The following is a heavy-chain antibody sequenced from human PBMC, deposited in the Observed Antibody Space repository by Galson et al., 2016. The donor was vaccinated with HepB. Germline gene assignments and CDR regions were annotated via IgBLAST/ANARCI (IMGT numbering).Heavy chain of an antibody. J-gene: IGHJ4*02. D-gene: IGHD4-23*01. CDR1: GFSFSSYA. CDR2: ISYDGSNK. V-gene: IGHV3-30*04. CDR3: ARDPLRTVVAPLFDY. Sequence: SLRLSCAASGFSFSSYAMHWVRQAPGKGLEWVAVISYDGSNKYYADSVKGRFTISRDNSKNTLYLKMNSLSAEDTAVYYCARDPLRTVVAPLFDYWGQGTLVTVSS.